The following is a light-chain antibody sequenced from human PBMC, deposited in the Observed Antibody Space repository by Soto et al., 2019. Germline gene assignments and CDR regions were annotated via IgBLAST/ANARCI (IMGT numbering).Light chain of an antibody. CDR2: DAS. Sequence: DIQMTQSPSTLSASVGDIFTITCQASQDISNYLNWYQQQLGKAPKLLIYDASNLETGVPSSLSGSASGTDFTFTISRLQPEDIATYYCQQYSHLITFGHGTRLEIK. CDR1: QDISNY. CDR3: QQYSHLIT. V-gene: IGKV1-33*01. J-gene: IGKJ5*01.